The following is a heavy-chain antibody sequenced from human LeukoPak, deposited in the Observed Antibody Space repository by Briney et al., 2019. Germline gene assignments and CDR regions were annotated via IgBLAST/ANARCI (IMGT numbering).Heavy chain of an antibody. V-gene: IGHV1-18*01. D-gene: IGHD6-13*01. Sequence: VASVKVSCKASGYTFTTYDLSWVRQAPGQGLEWMGWISAYNGNTNYAQKLQGRVTMTTDTSTSTAYMELRSLRSDDTAVYYCARASIAAAGQIPFDYWGQGTLVTVSS. CDR2: ISAYNGNT. CDR3: ARASIAAAGQIPFDY. J-gene: IGHJ4*02. CDR1: GYTFTTYD.